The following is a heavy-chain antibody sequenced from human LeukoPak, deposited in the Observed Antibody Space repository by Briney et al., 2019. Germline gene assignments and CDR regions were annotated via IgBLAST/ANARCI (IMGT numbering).Heavy chain of an antibody. Sequence: ASVKVSCKASGYTFTSYDINWVRQATGQGLEWMGWMNPNSGNTGYAQKFQGRVTITRNTSISTAYMELSSLRFEDTAVYYCARGGMAMDAFDIWGQGTMVTVSS. D-gene: IGHD5-24*01. CDR2: MNPNSGNT. J-gene: IGHJ3*02. CDR3: ARGGMAMDAFDI. V-gene: IGHV1-8*03. CDR1: GYTFTSYD.